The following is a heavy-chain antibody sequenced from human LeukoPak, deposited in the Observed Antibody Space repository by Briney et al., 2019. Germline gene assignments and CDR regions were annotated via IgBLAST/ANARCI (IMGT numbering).Heavy chain of an antibody. V-gene: IGHV4-34*01. CDR1: GGSFSGYY. D-gene: IGHD6-13*01. CDR3: ARLGIAAAGKDY. Sequence: SETLSLTCAVYGGSFSGYYWSWIRQPPGKGLEWIGEMNHSGSTNYNPSLKSRVTISVDTSKNQFSLKLSSVTAADTAVYYCARLGIAAAGKDYWGQGTLVTVSS. CDR2: MNHSGST. J-gene: IGHJ4*02.